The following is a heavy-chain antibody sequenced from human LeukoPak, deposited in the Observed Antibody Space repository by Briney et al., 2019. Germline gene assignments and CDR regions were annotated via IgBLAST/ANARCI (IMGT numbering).Heavy chain of an antibody. Sequence: GGSLRLSCAASGFTFSSYAMHWVRQAPGKGLEWVAVISYDGSNKYYADSVKGRFTISRDNSKNTLYLQMNSLRAEDTAVYYCAKRRGDLTFDYWGQGTLVTVSS. CDR3: AKRRGDLTFDY. V-gene: IGHV3-30-3*02. CDR2: ISYDGSNK. D-gene: IGHD2-21*02. J-gene: IGHJ4*02. CDR1: GFTFSSYA.